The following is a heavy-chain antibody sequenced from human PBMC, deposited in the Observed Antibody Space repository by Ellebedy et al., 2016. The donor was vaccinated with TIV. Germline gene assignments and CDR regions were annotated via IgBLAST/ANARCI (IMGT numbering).Heavy chain of an antibody. CDR1: GFAFSNYW. CDR2: RKEDGSKK. Sequence: GESLKISCAASGFAFSNYWMSWVRQAPGKGLEWVANRKEDGSKKYYVDSVKGRFTISRDNAKNSLYLQMNSLRAEDTAVYYCARVSGWYYFDYWGQGNLVTVSS. J-gene: IGHJ4*02. V-gene: IGHV3-7*01. D-gene: IGHD6-19*01. CDR3: ARVSGWYYFDY.